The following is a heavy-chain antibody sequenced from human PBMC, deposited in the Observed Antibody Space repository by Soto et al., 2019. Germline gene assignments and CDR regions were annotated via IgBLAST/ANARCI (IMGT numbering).Heavy chain of an antibody. V-gene: IGHV3-33*01. D-gene: IGHD1-1*01. Sequence: VQLVESGGGVVQPGRSLRLSCAASGFTFSSCGMHWVRQAPGKGLEWVAVIWYDGSNKYYADSVKGRFTISRDNSKNTLYLQMNSLRAEDTAVYYCARDGEFNWKNGMDVWGQGTTVTVSS. CDR2: IWYDGSNK. CDR3: ARDGEFNWKNGMDV. CDR1: GFTFSSCG. J-gene: IGHJ6*02.